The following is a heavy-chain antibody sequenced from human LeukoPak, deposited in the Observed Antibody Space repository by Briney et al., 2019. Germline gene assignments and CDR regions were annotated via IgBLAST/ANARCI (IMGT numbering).Heavy chain of an antibody. Sequence: PSETLSLTCTVSGGSISSSSYYWGWIRQPPGKGLEWIGSIYYSGSTYYNPSLKSRVTISVDTSKNQFSLKLSSMTAADTAVYYCARDGSSSSPSWGQGTLVTVSS. V-gene: IGHV4-39*07. J-gene: IGHJ4*02. CDR1: GGSISSSSYY. CDR2: IYYSGST. D-gene: IGHD6-6*01. CDR3: ARDGSSSSPS.